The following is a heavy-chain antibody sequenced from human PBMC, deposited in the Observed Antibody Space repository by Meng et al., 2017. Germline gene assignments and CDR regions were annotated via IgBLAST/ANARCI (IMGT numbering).Heavy chain of an antibody. Sequence: LGGSGGGFVQPGGSSRLSCGASGFTFISYWMHWVRQAPGKGLVWVSRINSDGSSTSYADSVKGRFTISRDNAKNTLYLQMNSLRAEDTAVYYCARGDWNDAWYFDLWGRGTLVTVSS. D-gene: IGHD1-1*01. CDR3: ARGDWNDAWYFDL. CDR1: GFTFISYW. CDR2: INSDGSST. J-gene: IGHJ2*01. V-gene: IGHV3-74*01.